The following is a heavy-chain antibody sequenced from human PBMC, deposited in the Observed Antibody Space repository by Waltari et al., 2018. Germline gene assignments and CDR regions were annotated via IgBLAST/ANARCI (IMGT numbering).Heavy chain of an antibody. CDR1: GFPVSSNY. D-gene: IGHD3-3*01. CDR2: IYSGGST. J-gene: IGHJ4*02. CDR3: TRAFWSGYYLFDY. V-gene: IGHV3-53*02. Sequence: EVQLVETGGGLIQPGGSLRLSCAASGFPVSSNYMSWVRQAPGKGLEWVSVIYSGGSTYYADSVKGRFTISRDNSKNTLYLQMNSLRAEDTAVYYCTRAFWSGYYLFDYWGQGTLVTVSS.